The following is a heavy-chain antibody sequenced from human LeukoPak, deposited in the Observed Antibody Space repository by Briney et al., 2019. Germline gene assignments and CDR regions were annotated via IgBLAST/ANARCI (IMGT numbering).Heavy chain of an antibody. J-gene: IGHJ3*02. CDR3: AREVSGYYYDSSGYYFEAFDI. D-gene: IGHD3-22*01. Sequence: SVKVSCKASGGTFSSYAISWVRQAPGQGLEWMGRIIPILGIANYAQKFQGRVTITADKSTSTAYMELSSLRSEDTAVYYCAREVSGYYYDSSGYYFEAFDIWGQGTMITVSS. V-gene: IGHV1-69*04. CDR1: GGTFSSYA. CDR2: IIPILGIA.